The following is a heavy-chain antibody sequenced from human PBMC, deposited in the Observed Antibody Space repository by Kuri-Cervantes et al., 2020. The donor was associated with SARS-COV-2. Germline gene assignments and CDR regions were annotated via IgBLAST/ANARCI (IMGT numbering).Heavy chain of an antibody. V-gene: IGHV1-18*01. Sequence: ASVKVSCKAFGYTFTSYGISWVRQAPGQGLEWMGWISAYNGNTNYAQKLQGRVTMTTDTSTSTAYAELRSLRSDDTAVYYCARGEGAAPDLDAFDIWGQGTMVTVSS. D-gene: IGHD1-26*01. CDR1: GYTFTSYG. CDR2: ISAYNGNT. J-gene: IGHJ3*02. CDR3: ARGEGAAPDLDAFDI.